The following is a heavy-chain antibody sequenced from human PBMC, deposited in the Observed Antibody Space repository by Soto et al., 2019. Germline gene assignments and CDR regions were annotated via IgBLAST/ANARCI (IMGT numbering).Heavy chain of an antibody. V-gene: IGHV1-58*01. D-gene: IGHD3-3*01. J-gene: IGHJ4*02. CDR3: AAVPVLRFLRGFPAYFDC. Sequence: GASVKVSCKTSGFMFTSSAVQWVRQARGQRLEWIGWLVVGSGNTHYAQHFQERVTLTRDMSTGTAYMELSSLRSEDTAVYYCAAVPVLRFLRGFPAYFDCWGRGPLVTVSS. CDR2: LVVGSGNT. CDR1: GFMFTSSA.